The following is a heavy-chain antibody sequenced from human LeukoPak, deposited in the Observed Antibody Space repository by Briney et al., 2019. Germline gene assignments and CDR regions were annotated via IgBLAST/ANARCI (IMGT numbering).Heavy chain of an antibody. V-gene: IGHV3-23*01. D-gene: IGHD3-22*01. CDR1: GFTFSTYA. Sequence: GGSLRLSCAPSGFTFSTYAMSWVRQAPGEGLEWVSSISGSGGSTYYADSVKGRFTISRDNSKNTLYLQMNSLRVEDTAVYYCANGGLWLPTRTAWGQGTLVTVSS. J-gene: IGHJ5*02. CDR3: ANGGLWLPTRTA. CDR2: ISGSGGST.